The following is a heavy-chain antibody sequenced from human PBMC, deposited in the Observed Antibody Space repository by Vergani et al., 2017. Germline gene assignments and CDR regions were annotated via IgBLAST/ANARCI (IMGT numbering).Heavy chain of an antibody. V-gene: IGHV3-30*03. J-gene: IGHJ1*01. Sequence: MDLVESGGGVVQPGRSLRLSCVVSGFTSSYYGMHWVRQAPGKGLEWVAVISYDGTQKYYADSVKGRFTISRDNSKSTLYLQMNSLRTEDTAVYYCATKSCGTPGCQIGYFREWGQGTLVTVSS. CDR1: GFTSSYYG. CDR3: ATKSCGTPGCQIGYFRE. D-gene: IGHD1-1*01. CDR2: ISYDGTQK.